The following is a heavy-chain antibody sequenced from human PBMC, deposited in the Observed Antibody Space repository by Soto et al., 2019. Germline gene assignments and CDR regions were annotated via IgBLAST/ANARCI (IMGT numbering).Heavy chain of an antibody. D-gene: IGHD3-10*01. CDR1: GGSISSSSYY. CDR2: IYYSGST. CDR3: ARHGTDLWFGEIRFDY. J-gene: IGHJ4*02. V-gene: IGHV4-39*01. Sequence: SETLSLTCTVSGGSISSSSYYWGWIRQPPGKGLEWIGSIYYSGSTYYNPSLKSRVTISVDTSKNQFSLKLSSVTAADTAVYYCARHGTDLWFGEIRFDYWGQGTLVTVSS.